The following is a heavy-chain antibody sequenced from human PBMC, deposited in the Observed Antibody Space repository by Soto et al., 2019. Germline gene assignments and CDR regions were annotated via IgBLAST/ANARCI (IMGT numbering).Heavy chain of an antibody. V-gene: IGHV3-21*01. CDR3: ACGLAVAGPIDY. Sequence: GGSLRLSCAASGFTFSSYSMNWVRQAPGKGLEWVSSISSSSSYIYYADSVKGRFTISRDNAKNSLYLQMNSLRAEDTAVYYCACGLAVAGPIDYWGQGTLVTVSS. CDR2: ISSSSSYI. CDR1: GFTFSSYS. J-gene: IGHJ4*02. D-gene: IGHD6-19*01.